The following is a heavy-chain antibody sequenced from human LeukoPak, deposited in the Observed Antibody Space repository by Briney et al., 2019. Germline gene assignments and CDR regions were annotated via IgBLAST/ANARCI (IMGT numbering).Heavy chain of an antibody. CDR2: INPNSGGT. CDR1: EYAFTDYH. CDR3: ARRYSDSSEGSDY. Sequence: ASVKVSCKASEYAFTDYHMHWVRQAPGQGLEWMGWINPNSGGTNYAQKFQGRVTMTRDTSISTAYMELSGLRSDDTAVYYCARRYSDSSEGSDYWGQGTLVTVSS. J-gene: IGHJ4*02. V-gene: IGHV1-2*02. D-gene: IGHD5-12*01.